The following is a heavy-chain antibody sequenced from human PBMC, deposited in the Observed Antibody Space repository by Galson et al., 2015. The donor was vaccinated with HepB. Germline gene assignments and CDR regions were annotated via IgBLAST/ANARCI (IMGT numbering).Heavy chain of an antibody. D-gene: IGHD2-2*01. J-gene: IGHJ6*03. V-gene: IGHV1-18*04. Sequence: SVKVSCKASGYTFTSYGISWVRQAPGQGLEWMGWISAYNGNTNYAQKLQGRVTMTTDTSTSTAYMELSSLRSEDTAVYYCASRGGDIVVVPAAMQEDYYYYYYMDVWGKGTTVTVSS. CDR2: ISAYNGNT. CDR3: ASRGGDIVVVPAAMQEDYYYYYYMDV. CDR1: GYTFTSYG.